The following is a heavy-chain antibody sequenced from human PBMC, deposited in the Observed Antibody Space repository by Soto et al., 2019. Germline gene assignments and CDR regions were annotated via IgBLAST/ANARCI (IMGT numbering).Heavy chain of an antibody. V-gene: IGHV3-30*18. CDR2: HSNDGSTK. Sequence: QVQLVESGGGVVQPGRSLRLSCAASTTTFSSSGLHWVRQAPGKGLEWVAFHSNDGSTKTYGDSVKGRFTISRDNSKKMVIPQMTSVKNDATAIDYCANDGYQFHVDVWGDGTTVTVSS. CDR3: ANDGYQFHVDV. D-gene: IGHD6-25*01. J-gene: IGHJ6*04. CDR1: TTTFSSSG.